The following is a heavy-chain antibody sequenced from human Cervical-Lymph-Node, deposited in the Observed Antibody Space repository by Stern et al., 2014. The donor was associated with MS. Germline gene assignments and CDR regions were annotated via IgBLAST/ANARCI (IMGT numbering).Heavy chain of an antibody. CDR1: GYVFSSYA. CDR3: ARDPRVGTSETLYYYGLDV. V-gene: IGHV3-30*04. CDR2: ISYAGKDK. Sequence: QVQLVESGGAVVQPGRSLRLSCAASGYVFSSYALHWVRQAPGKGLEWVAVISYAGKDKFHADFVKGRFTISRDNSKDTLFLQMNSLRQEDTAVYYCARDPRVGTSETLYYYGLDVWGQGTTVTVSS. J-gene: IGHJ6*02. D-gene: IGHD1-26*01.